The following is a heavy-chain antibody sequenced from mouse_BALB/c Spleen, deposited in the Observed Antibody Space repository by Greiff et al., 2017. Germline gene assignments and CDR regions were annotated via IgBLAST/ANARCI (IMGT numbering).Heavy chain of an antibody. J-gene: IGHJ4*01. CDR1: GFTFSSYG. CDR3: ARPTDYAMDY. CDR2: ISSGGSYT. Sequence: EVKLMESGGDLVKPGGSLKLSCAASGFTFSSYGMSWVRQTPDKRLEWVATISSGGSYTYYPDSVKGRFTISRDNAKNTLYLQMSSLKSEDTAMYYCARPTDYAMDYWGQGTSVTVSS. V-gene: IGHV5-6*01.